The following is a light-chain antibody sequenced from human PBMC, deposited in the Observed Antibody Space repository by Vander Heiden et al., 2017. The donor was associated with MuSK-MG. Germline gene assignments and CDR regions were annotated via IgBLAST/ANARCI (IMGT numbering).Light chain of an antibody. J-gene: IGKJ3*01. Sequence: DIQMTQSPPSLSASVGDRVTITCRASQSISTYLNWYEQKPGKAPKLLIYAASGLQSGVPSRFSGSGSGTDFTLSISSLQPEDFATYYGQQSYSTLFTFGPGTKVDIK. CDR2: AAS. V-gene: IGKV1-39*01. CDR3: QQSYSTLFT. CDR1: QSISTY.